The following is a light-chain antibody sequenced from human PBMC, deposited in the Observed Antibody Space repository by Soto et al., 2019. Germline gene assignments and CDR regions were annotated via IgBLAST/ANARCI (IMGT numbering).Light chain of an antibody. J-gene: IGLJ2*01. V-gene: IGLV1-44*01. CDR1: SSNIGSNP. CDR3: AAWDDSLNGVV. CDR2: SNN. Sequence: QPVLTQPPSASGTPGQRVTISCSGSSSNIGSNPVNWYQQLPGTAPKLHIYSNNQRPSGVPDRFSGSKSGTSASLAISGLQSEDEADYYCAAWDDSLNGVVFGGGTKLTVL.